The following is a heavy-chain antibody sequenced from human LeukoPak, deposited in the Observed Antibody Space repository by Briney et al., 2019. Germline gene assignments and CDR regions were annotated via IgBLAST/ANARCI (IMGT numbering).Heavy chain of an antibody. D-gene: IGHD6-6*01. V-gene: IGHV3-30*18. CDR2: ISYDGSNK. CDR1: GFTFSSYG. CDR3: AKETIEYSSSPTWFDP. J-gene: IGHJ5*02. Sequence: GRSLRLSCAASGFTFSSYGMHWVRQAPGKGLEWVAVISYDGSNKYYADSVKGRFTISRDNSKNTLHLQMNSLRAEDTAVYYCAKETIEYSSSPTWFDPWGQGTLVTVSS.